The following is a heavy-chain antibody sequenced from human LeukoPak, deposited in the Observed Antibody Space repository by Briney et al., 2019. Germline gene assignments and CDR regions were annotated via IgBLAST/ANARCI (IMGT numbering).Heavy chain of an antibody. Sequence: SETLSLTCTVSGGSISSYYWSWIRQPPGKGLEWIGYIYYSGSTNCNPSLKSRVTISVDTSKNQFSLKLSSVTAADTAVYYCARDLGDYGDFLIDYWGQGTLVTVSS. CDR1: GGSISSYY. CDR2: IYYSGST. V-gene: IGHV4-59*01. J-gene: IGHJ4*02. D-gene: IGHD4-17*01. CDR3: ARDLGDYGDFLIDY.